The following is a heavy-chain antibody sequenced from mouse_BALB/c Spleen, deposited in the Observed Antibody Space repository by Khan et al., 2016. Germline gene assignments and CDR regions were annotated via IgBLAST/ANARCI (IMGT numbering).Heavy chain of an antibody. CDR1: GNTFTNYG. J-gene: IGHJ4*01. V-gene: IGHV9-3-1*01. CDR2: IDTYTGEP. CDR3: ARSYRSRPGGMDY. Sequence: QIQLVQSGPELKKPGETVKISCKASGNTFTNYGMNWVKQAPGKGLKWMGWIDTYTGEPTYTDDFRGRFAFSLETSASTAYLQINNLKHEDTATSFCARSYRSRPGGMDYWGQETSVTVSS. D-gene: IGHD2-14*01.